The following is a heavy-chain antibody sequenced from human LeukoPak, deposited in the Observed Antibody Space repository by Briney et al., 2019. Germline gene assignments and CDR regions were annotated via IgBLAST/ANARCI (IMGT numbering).Heavy chain of an antibody. J-gene: IGHJ4*02. CDR2: MNPNSGNT. D-gene: IGHD2-15*01. V-gene: IGHV1-8*01. CDR3: ARGNVVVAANDY. CDR1: GYTFTSYD. Sequence: ASVKVSCKASGYTFTSYDINWVRQATGQGLEWMGWMNPNSGNTGYAQKLQGRVTMTRNTSISTAYMELSSLRSEDTAVYYCARGNVVVAANDYWGQGTLVTVSP.